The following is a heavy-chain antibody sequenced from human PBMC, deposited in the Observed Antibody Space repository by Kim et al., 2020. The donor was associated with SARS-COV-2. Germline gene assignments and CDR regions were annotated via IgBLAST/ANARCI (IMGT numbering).Heavy chain of an antibody. J-gene: IGHJ4*02. V-gene: IGHV3-23*05. D-gene: IGHD6-6*01. CDR3: AKRASYSSSSPFDY. Sequence: ADAAKGRFTISRDNAKNTLYLQMNRLRAEDTAVYYCAKRASYSSSSPFDYWGQGTLVTVSS.